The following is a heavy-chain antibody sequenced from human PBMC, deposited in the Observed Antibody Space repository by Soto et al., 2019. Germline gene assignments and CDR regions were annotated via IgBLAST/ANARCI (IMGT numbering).Heavy chain of an antibody. CDR1: GVSLSTSGVG. V-gene: IGHV2-5*02. J-gene: IGHJ5*02. CDR3: AHRRPPGCFDP. CDR2: IYWDDDK. Sequence: HITLKESGPTLVKPTQTLTLTCTFSGVSLSTSGVGVGWIRQPPGKALEWLALIYWDDDKRYSPSLKSRLTITKDTSKNQVVLTMTNMDPVDTATYDCAHRRPPGCFDPWGQGTLVTVSS.